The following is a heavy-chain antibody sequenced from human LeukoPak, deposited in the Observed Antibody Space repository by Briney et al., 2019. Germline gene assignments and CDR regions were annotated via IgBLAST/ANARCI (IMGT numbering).Heavy chain of an antibody. CDR1: GGSISSSSYY. CDR2: IYYSGST. V-gene: IGHV4-39*01. Sequence: SETLSLTCTVSGGSISSSSYYWGWIRQPPGKGLEWIGSIYYSGSTYYNPSLKSRVTISVDTSKNQFSLKLSSVTAADTAVYYCAMRGSSYDPFYFDYWGQGTLVTVSS. D-gene: IGHD1-26*01. J-gene: IGHJ4*02. CDR3: AMRGSSYDPFYFDY.